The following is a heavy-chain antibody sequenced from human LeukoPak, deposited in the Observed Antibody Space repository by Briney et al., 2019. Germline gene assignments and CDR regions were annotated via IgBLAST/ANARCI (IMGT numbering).Heavy chain of an antibody. CDR3: VKFVRYYFDY. Sequence: PGGSLRLSCAASGFTFSNTWMNWVRQAPGKGLEWVAVISYDGGNTYYADSVKGRFTISRDNSKNTVFLQMHSLRGDDTAVYYCVKFVRYYFDYWGQGTLVTVSS. CDR1: GFTFSNTW. V-gene: IGHV3-30*18. J-gene: IGHJ4*02. D-gene: IGHD3-10*02. CDR2: ISYDGGNT.